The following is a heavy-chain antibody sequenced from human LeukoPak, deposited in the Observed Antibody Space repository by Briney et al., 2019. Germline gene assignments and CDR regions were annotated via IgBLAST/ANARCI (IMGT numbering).Heavy chain of an antibody. Sequence: GGSLRLSCAASGFTFSSYVMHWVRQAPGKGLEWVAIISYDGSNEYYADSVKGRFTISRDNSKNTLYLQMNSLRAEDTAVYYCAKGPWLAYPYYFDYWGQGTLVTVSS. V-gene: IGHV3-30*04. CDR3: AKGPWLAYPYYFDY. J-gene: IGHJ4*02. CDR2: ISYDGSNE. D-gene: IGHD6-19*01. CDR1: GFTFSSYV.